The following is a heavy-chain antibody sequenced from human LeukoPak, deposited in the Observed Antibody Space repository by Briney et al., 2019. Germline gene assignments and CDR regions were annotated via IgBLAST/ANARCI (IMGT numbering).Heavy chain of an antibody. D-gene: IGHD3-3*01. Sequence: RASVKVSCKAPGGTFTDYSLSWVRQAPGQGLEWMGRVIPRPGRSSYEPKFQGRVTMTTDTSTSTAYMELRSLRSDDTAVYYCARSVTNFGVVIRWFDPWGQGTLVTVSS. CDR1: GGTFTDYS. J-gene: IGHJ5*02. V-gene: IGHV1-69*02. CDR2: VIPRPGRS. CDR3: ARSVTNFGVVIRWFDP.